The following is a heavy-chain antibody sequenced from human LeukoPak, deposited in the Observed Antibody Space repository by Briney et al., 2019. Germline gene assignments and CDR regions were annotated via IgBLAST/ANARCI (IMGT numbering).Heavy chain of an antibody. CDR2: MSYDGGHK. CDR3: AKTGGYYYGSGSYYLDY. V-gene: IGHV3-30*18. J-gene: IGHJ4*02. D-gene: IGHD3-10*01. Sequence: GGSLRLSCAASGFTFSSFAMHWVRKAPGKGLEWVAVMSYDGGHKYYADSVKGRFTISRDNSKNTLYLQMNSLRAEDTAIYYCAKTGGYYYGSGSYYLDYWGQGTLVTVSS. CDR1: GFTFSSFA.